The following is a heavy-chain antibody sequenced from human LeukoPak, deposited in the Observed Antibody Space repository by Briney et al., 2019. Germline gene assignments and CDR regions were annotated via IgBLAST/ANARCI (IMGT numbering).Heavy chain of an antibody. D-gene: IGHD5-18*01. Sequence: ASVKVSCKASGYTFTGYFMHWVRQAPGQGLEWMGGINPNSGGTNYAQKFQGRVTMTRDTSISTAYMELSRLRSDDTAVYYCARDPGGYSYGFAFDIWGQGTMVTVSS. V-gene: IGHV1-2*02. CDR2: INPNSGGT. CDR1: GYTFTGYF. J-gene: IGHJ3*02. CDR3: ARDPGGYSYGFAFDI.